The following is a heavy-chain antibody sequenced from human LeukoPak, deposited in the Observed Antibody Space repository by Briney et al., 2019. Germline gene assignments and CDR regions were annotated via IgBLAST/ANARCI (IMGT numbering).Heavy chain of an antibody. CDR2: ISHDGSNI. Sequence: GGSLRLSCAASGFTFYSYGMHWVRQAPGKGLEWVAVISHDGSNIHYGDSVKGRFTISRDNSKNTLYLQMNSLRAEDSALYYCARGGRGSAAVVAPRSFDIWGQGTMVTVSS. D-gene: IGHD3-22*01. CDR3: ARGGRGSAAVVAPRSFDI. J-gene: IGHJ3*02. V-gene: IGHV3-30*03. CDR1: GFTFYSYG.